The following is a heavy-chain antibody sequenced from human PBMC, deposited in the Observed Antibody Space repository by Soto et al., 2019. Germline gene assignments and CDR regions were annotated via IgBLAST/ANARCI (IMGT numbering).Heavy chain of an antibody. Sequence: PGGSLRLSCAASGFTFSTYAVHWVRQAPGKGLEWVAVISYDGTNKYYADSVKGRFTISRDNSKNTLYLQMNSLRAEDTAVYYCARSNYGFNHFDYWGQGTLVTVSS. CDR3: ARSNYGFNHFDY. D-gene: IGHD3-10*01. CDR2: ISYDGTNK. J-gene: IGHJ4*02. CDR1: GFTFSTYA. V-gene: IGHV3-30-3*01.